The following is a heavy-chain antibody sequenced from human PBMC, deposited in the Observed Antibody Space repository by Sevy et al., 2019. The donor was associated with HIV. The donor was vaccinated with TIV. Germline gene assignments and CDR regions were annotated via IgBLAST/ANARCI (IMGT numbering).Heavy chain of an antibody. CDR1: GFNFSPYS. J-gene: IGHJ4*02. Sequence: GGSLRLSCTASGFNFSPYSMHWVRQAPGKGLEWISSINGPSNTIFYADSVRGRFTVSRDNGKNSLYLQMNSLRAEDTALYYCARGVANCGGAACQKTDYWGQGTLVTVSS. CDR2: INGPSNTI. CDR3: ARGVANCGGAACQKTDY. D-gene: IGHD2-21*01. V-gene: IGHV3-48*01.